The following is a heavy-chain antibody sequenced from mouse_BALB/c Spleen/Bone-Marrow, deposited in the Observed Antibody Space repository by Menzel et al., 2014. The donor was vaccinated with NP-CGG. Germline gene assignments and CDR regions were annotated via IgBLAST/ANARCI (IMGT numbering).Heavy chain of an antibody. V-gene: IGHV3-1*02. CDR3: VRETKVVADFDY. CDR1: GYSITSGYG. D-gene: IGHD1-1*01. CDR2: IHYSGNT. Sequence: EVQLQESGPDLVKPSQSLSLTCTVTGYSITSGYGWHWIRQFPGNKLEWMGYIHYSGNTDYNPSLKSRISITRDTSKNQFCLQLKSVTTEDTATYYCVRETKVVADFDYWGQGTTLTVSS. J-gene: IGHJ2*01.